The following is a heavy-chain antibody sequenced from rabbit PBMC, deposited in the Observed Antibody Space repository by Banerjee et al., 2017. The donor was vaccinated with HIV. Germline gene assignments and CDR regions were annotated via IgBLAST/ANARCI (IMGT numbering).Heavy chain of an antibody. Sequence: QEQLEESGGYLVQPEGSLTLTCKASGFDFSSNVMCWVRQAPGKGLEWIACINTSSGSTYYANWAKGRFTISKTSSTTVTLQMTSLTAADTATYFCARDLAGVIGWNFNLWGQGTLVTVS. J-gene: IGHJ4*01. CDR1: GFDFSSNV. D-gene: IGHD4-1*01. V-gene: IGHV1S45*01. CDR3: ARDLAGVIGWNFNL. CDR2: INTSSGST.